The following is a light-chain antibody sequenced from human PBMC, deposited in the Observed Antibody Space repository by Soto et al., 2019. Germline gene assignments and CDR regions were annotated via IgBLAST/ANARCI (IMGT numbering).Light chain of an antibody. CDR2: DVS. J-gene: IGLJ1*01. V-gene: IGLV2-11*01. CDR1: SSDVGGYNY. CDR3: CSYAGSYV. Sequence: QYALTQPRSVSGSPGQSVTISCTGTSSDVGGYNYVSWYQQHPGKAPKLMIYDVSKRPSGVPDRFSGSKSGNTASLTISGLQADDEADYYCCSYAGSYVFGTGTKLTVL.